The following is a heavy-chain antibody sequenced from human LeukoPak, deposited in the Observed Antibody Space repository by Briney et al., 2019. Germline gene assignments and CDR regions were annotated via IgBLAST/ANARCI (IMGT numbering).Heavy chain of an antibody. CDR1: GYSLTELS. V-gene: IGHV1-24*01. CDR2: FDPEDGDDDEI. J-gene: IGHJ4*02. D-gene: IGHD1-14*01. CDR3: ATADPVDGAKHQPYYFDY. Sequence: ASVKVSCKVSGYSLTELSMHWVRQAPGKGLEWMGGFDPEDGDDDEILYAQKFQGRVTLTEDTSTDTAYMELSSLRSEDTAVYYCATADPVDGAKHQPYYFDYWGQGTLVTVSS.